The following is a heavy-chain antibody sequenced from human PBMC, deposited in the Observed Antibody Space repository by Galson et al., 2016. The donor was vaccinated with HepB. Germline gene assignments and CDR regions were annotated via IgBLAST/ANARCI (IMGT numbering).Heavy chain of an antibody. CDR2: INPSNFTT. J-gene: IGHJ4*02. D-gene: IGHD3-16*01. CDR3: ARALYRTNPPNAPTPFAS. Sequence: SVKVSCKASGCTFTKYYMHWVRQAPGQGLEWMGIINPSNFTTNYAEKFQGRVTMTRDTSTSTVYMELSSLKSDDTAVYSCARALYRTNPPNAPTPFASWGQGTLVTVSS. V-gene: IGHV1-46*01. CDR1: GCTFTKYY.